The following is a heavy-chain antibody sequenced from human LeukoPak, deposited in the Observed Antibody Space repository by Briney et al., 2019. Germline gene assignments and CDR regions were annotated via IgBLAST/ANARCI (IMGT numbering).Heavy chain of an antibody. J-gene: IGHJ4*02. CDR1: GFTFSSYA. V-gene: IGHV3-23*01. CDR2: ISRSGGST. Sequence: GGSLRLSCAASGFTFSSYAMRWVRQAPGKGLEWVSAISRSGGSTYYADSVKGRFTISRDNSKNTLYLQMNSLRAEDTAVYYCAKGGVSSGWYFEVFDYWGQGTLVTVSS. D-gene: IGHD6-19*01. CDR3: AKGGVSSGWYFEVFDY.